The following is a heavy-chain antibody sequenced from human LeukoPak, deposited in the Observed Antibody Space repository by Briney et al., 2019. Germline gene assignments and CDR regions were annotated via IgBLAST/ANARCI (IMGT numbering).Heavy chain of an antibody. D-gene: IGHD3-9*01. Sequence: ASVKVSCKASGYTFTSYGISWVRQAPGQGLEWMGWISAYNGNTNYAQKLQGRVTMTTDTSTSTAYMELRSLRSDDTAVYYCARDGARYFDWFAADYWGQGTLVTVSS. CDR2: ISAYNGNT. J-gene: IGHJ4*02. V-gene: IGHV1-18*01. CDR3: ARDGARYFDWFAADY. CDR1: GYTFTSYG.